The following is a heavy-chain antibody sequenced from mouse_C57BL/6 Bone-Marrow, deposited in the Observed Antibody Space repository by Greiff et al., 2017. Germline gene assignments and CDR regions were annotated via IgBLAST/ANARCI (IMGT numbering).Heavy chain of an antibody. CDR1: GFNIKDDY. CDR3: TPITTVVATDY. D-gene: IGHD1-1*01. CDR2: IDPENGDT. V-gene: IGHV14-4*01. J-gene: IGHJ2*01. Sequence: VQLKQSGAELVRPGASVKLSCTASGFNIKDDYMHWVKQRPEQGLEWIGWIDPENGDTEYASKFQGKATIIADTSSNTAYLQLSSLTSEETAVYYCTPITTVVATDYWGQGTTLTVSS.